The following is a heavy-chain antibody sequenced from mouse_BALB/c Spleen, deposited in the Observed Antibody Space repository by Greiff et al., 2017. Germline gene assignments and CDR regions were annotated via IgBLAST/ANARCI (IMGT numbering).Heavy chain of an antibody. CDR2: IYPGDGDT. J-gene: IGHJ1*01. Sequence: VQLQQSGAELMKPGASVKISCKASGYTFTSYWMQWVKQRPGQGLEWIGAIYPGDGDTRYTQKFKGKATLTADKSSSTAYMQLSSLASEDSAVYYCARGGGRDWYFDVWGAGTTVTVSS. CDR3: ARGGGRDWYFDV. V-gene: IGHV1-87*01. D-gene: IGHD3-3*01. CDR1: GYTFTSYW.